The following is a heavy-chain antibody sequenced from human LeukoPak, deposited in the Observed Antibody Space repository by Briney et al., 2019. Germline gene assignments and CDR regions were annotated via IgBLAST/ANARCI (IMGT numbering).Heavy chain of an antibody. CDR3: AKATMAYCSGGSCYPFDY. V-gene: IGHV3-23*01. Sequence: GGSLRLSFAASVFIFINYAMSWVRQAPGKGLDWVSPISARGLSTYYADSVKGRFTISRDNSKNTMYLSMNSLRAEDTAVYYCAKATMAYCSGGSCYPFDYWGQGTLVTVSS. CDR2: ISARGLST. D-gene: IGHD2-15*01. J-gene: IGHJ4*02. CDR1: VFIFINYA.